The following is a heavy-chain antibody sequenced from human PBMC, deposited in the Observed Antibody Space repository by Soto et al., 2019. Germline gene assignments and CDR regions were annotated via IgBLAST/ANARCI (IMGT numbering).Heavy chain of an antibody. Sequence: EEQVVESGGGLVQPGGSLRLSCAASGFTISSYYMSWVRQAPGKGLEWVSVIYSGGGTYYADSVRGRFTISRDNSKTTLFLQMKSLRAEDPAVYYCARTHYYGSGGIFYYYYGMDVWGQGTTVTVSS. D-gene: IGHD3-10*01. CDR3: ARTHYYGSGGIFYYYYGMDV. J-gene: IGHJ6*02. CDR2: IYSGGGT. V-gene: IGHV3-66*01. CDR1: GFTISSYY.